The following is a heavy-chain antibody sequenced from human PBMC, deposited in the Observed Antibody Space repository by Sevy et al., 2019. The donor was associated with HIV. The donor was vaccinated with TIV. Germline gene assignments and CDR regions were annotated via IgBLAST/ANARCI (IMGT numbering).Heavy chain of an antibody. D-gene: IGHD1-26*01. Sequence: SETLSLTCTVSGGSITSLYWNWIRQPPGKGLEWIANSYYNGHINYNPSLKSPFTLSLDTSKNQFSLRLSSVTAADTAMYYCAGENAWGRGYSWGQGTLVTVSS. J-gene: IGHJ4*02. CDR2: SYYNGHI. V-gene: IGHV4-59*08. CDR3: AGENAWGRGYS. CDR1: GGSITSLY.